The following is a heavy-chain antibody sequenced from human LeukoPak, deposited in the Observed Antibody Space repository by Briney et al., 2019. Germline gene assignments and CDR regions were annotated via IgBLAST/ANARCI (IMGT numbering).Heavy chain of an antibody. CDR1: GGSFSGYS. CDR2: MSHSGYP. Sequence: SETLSLTCAVYGGSFSGYSWTWIRQPPGKGLEWIGEMSHSGYPNYNPSLKSRVAISVDTSKNQFSLNLTSVTAADTAVYYCARGTRGDYVYHRGNFRRMVYYYYMDVWGKGTTVTVSS. V-gene: IGHV4-34*01. J-gene: IGHJ6*03. D-gene: IGHD4-17*01. CDR3: ARGTRGDYVYHRGNFRRMVYYYYMDV.